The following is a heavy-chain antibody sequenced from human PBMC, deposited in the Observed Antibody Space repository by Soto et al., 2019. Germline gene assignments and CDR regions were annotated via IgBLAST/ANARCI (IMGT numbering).Heavy chain of an antibody. CDR2: IKQDGSEK. D-gene: IGHD3-22*01. V-gene: IGHV3-7*04. CDR1: GFPFSSYA. J-gene: IGHJ6*02. CDR3: ARFYYDSSGYLPSPYYYYYGMDV. Sequence: GGSLRLSCAASGFPFSSYAMHWVRQAPGKGLEWVANIKQDGSEKYYVDSVKGRFTISRDNAKNSLYLQMNSLRAEDTAVYYCARFYYDSSGYLPSPYYYYYGMDVWGQGTTVTVSS.